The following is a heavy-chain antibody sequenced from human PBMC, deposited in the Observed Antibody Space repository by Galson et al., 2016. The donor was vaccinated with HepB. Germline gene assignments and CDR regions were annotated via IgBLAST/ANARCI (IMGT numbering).Heavy chain of an antibody. V-gene: IGHV3-74*01. CDR1: GSSFSNYW. Sequence: SLRLSCAASGSSFSNYWMHWVRHVPGKGLLWVSRISRDGSFPNYADSVKGRFTVPRDNFNKTLSLHMNDLRVEDTATYYCTRGEVTTFSDAFDLWGPGTMVSVSS. CDR3: TRGEVTTFSDAFDL. CDR2: ISRDGSFP. D-gene: IGHD3-16*01. J-gene: IGHJ3*01.